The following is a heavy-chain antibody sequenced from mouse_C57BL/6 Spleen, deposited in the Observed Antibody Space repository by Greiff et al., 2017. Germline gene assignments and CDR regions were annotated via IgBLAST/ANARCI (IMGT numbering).Heavy chain of an antibody. CDR2: IWRGGST. CDR1: GFSLTSYG. J-gene: IGHJ4*01. V-gene: IGHV2-5*01. CDR3: AKDYDYAMDY. D-gene: IGHD1-1*01. Sequence: VQGVESGPGLVQPSQSLSITCTVSGFSLTSYGVHWVRQSPGKGLEWLGVIWRGGSTDYNAAFMSRLSLTQDNSKSQVFFKMNSLQADDTAIYYCAKDYDYAMDYWGQGTSVTVSS.